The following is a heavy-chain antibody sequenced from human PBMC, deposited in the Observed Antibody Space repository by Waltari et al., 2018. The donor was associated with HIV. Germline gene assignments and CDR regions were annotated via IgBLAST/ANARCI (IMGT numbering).Heavy chain of an antibody. D-gene: IGHD6-19*01. CDR1: VGSLTSDIYY. Sequence: QLQLQESGPGLVKPSETLSLTCAVSVGSLTSDIYYWAWIRLPPGKGLEWIGSFYYSGGDSYNPSLKSRATISADTSKNQFSLKLASVTATDTAMYYCAISSIAVAGKGLDFWGQGALVTVSA. CDR2: FYYSGGD. V-gene: IGHV4-39*01. CDR3: AISSIAVAGKGLDF. J-gene: IGHJ4*02.